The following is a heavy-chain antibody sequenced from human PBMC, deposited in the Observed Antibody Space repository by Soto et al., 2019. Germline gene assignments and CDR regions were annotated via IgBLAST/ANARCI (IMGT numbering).Heavy chain of an antibody. V-gene: IGHV3-23*01. CDR2: ISGSGGST. D-gene: IGHD6-6*01. Sequence: EVQLLESGGGLVQPGGSLRLSCAASGFTFSSYAMSWVRQAPGKGLEWVSAISGSGGSTYYADSVKGRFTISRDNSKNTLYLQMNSLRAEDTAVYYCAKDGYSSSSGPDYYYYYYMGVWGKGTTVTVSS. J-gene: IGHJ6*03. CDR1: GFTFSSYA. CDR3: AKDGYSSSSGPDYYYYYYMGV.